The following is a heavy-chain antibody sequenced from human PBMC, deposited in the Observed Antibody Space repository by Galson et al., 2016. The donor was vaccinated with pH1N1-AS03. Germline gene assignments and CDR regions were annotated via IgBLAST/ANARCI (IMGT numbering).Heavy chain of an antibody. CDR3: VIDPFFSAFDI. CDR1: GFTFNNYG. J-gene: IGHJ3*02. CDR2: IKEDGSVR. V-gene: IGHV3-7*01. Sequence: SLRLSCAASGFTFNNYGVNWVRQAPGKGLEFVANIKEDGSVRNYAGSVKGRFIISRDNAQNSLYLQMNSLGVEDTALYYCVIDPFFSAFDIWGQGTVVTVAS.